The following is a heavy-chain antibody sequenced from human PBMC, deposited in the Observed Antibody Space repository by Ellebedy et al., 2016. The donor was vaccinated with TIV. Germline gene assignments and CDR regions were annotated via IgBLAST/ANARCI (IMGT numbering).Heavy chain of an antibody. CDR2: INGDGSET. CDR1: GFRFRSYW. CDR3: AREFDRSFHY. Sequence: GESLKISCVASGFRFRSYWMSWVRQAPGKGLEWVANINGDGSETYYVDSVRGRFTISKDDAGNSLFLQMNSLRPEDTAVYHCAREFDRSFHYWGQGTPVSVSS. J-gene: IGHJ4*02. V-gene: IGHV3-7*01. D-gene: IGHD3-10*01.